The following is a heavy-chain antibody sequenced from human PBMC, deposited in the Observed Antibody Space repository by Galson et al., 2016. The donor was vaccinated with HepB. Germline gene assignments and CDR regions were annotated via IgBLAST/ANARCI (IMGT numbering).Heavy chain of an antibody. Sequence: QSGAEVKKPGESLRISCKASGYIFTNYLITWVRQVPGKGLEWLARINPTDSYSNYSPSFEGHITMSLDKSINTAYLQWSALRTSDSAMYYCARLEFGEFRILDYWGQGTLVTVSS. J-gene: IGHJ4*02. CDR2: INPTDSYS. CDR1: GYIFTNYL. D-gene: IGHD3-10*01. CDR3: ARLEFGEFRILDY. V-gene: IGHV5-10-1*01.